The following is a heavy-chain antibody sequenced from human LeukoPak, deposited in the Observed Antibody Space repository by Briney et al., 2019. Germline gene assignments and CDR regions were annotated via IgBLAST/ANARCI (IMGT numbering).Heavy chain of an antibody. Sequence: SVKVSCKASGGTFSSYAISWVRQAPGQGLEWMGGIIPIFGTANYAQKFQGRVTITADESTSTAYMELSSLRSEDTAVYYCAGVPFLNYYDSSGFHRYYFDYWAREPWSPSPQ. J-gene: IGHJ4*02. CDR2: IIPIFGTA. D-gene: IGHD3-22*01. CDR1: GGTFSSYA. CDR3: AGVPFLNYYDSSGFHRYYFDY. V-gene: IGHV1-69*01.